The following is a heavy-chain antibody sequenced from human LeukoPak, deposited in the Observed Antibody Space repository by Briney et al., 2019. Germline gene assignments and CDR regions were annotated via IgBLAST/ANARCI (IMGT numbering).Heavy chain of an antibody. CDR2: ISYIGST. D-gene: IGHD4-17*01. Sequence: SDTLSLTCAVSTDSFSSHYWTGIRQSPGTGLEWIGYISYIGSTNYNPSRKRRVTISMDTSKNQFSLTPTSVTAADTAVYYCARDLVTVTKGFDIWGQGTMVSVSS. V-gene: IGHV4-59*11. J-gene: IGHJ3*02. CDR1: TDSFSSHY. CDR3: ARDLVTVTKGFDI.